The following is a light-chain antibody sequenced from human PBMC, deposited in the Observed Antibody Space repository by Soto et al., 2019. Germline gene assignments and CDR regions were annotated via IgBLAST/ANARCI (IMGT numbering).Light chain of an antibody. CDR1: SSDVGGYNY. V-gene: IGLV2-14*01. Sequence: QSVLTQPASVSGSPGQSITISCTGTSSDVGGYNYVSWSQQHPGKAPKLIIYEVSNRPSGVSNRFSGSKSGNTASLTISGLQAEDEADYYCSSYTTTDTYVFGTGTQLTVL. J-gene: IGLJ1*01. CDR2: EVS. CDR3: SSYTTTDTYV.